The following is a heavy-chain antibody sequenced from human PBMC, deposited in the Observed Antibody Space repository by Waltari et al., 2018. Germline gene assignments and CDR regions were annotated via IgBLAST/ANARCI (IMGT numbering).Heavy chain of an antibody. CDR3: AKADFGNPYWFFDL. J-gene: IGHJ2*01. Sequence: EGQLLESGGGLVQTGGSLRLSCAASGVLLSISXXPWVRQALGKGLEWVSTITADGRSRNYADSVKGRFTISRDNSKNILDLQMNTLRAEDTAVYFCAKADFGNPYWFFDLWGRGTLLTVSS. CDR1: GVLLSISX. V-gene: IGHV3-23*01. CDR2: ITADGRSR. D-gene: IGHD3-10*01.